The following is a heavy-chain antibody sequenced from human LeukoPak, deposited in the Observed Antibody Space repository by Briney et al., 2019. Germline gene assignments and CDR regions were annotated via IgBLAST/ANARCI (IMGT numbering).Heavy chain of an antibody. J-gene: IGHJ4*02. V-gene: IGHV4-34*01. CDR2: ISHSGST. D-gene: IGHD5-12*01. CDR1: GGSFSGYY. CDR3: ARHEWLRLEGAGYPPRLGYFHY. Sequence: SETLSLTCAVYGGSFSGYYWSWIRQPPGKGLEWIGEISHSGSTNYNPSLKSRVTISVDTSKNQLSLKMSSVTAADTAVYYCARHEWLRLEGAGYPPRLGYFHYWGQGTLVTVSS.